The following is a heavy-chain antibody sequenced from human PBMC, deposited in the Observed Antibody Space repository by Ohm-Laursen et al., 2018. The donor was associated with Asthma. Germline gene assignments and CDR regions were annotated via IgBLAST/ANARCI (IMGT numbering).Heavy chain of an antibody. CDR2: IIPIFGTA. Sequence: GSSVKVSCKASGYTFTGYYMHWVRQAPGQGLEWMGGIIPIFGTANYAQKFQGRVTITADESTSTAYMELSSLRSEDTAVYYCARGYLTDYGDYYFDYWGQGTLVTVSS. D-gene: IGHD4-17*01. V-gene: IGHV1-69*01. CDR3: ARGYLTDYGDYYFDY. J-gene: IGHJ4*02. CDR1: GYTFTGYY.